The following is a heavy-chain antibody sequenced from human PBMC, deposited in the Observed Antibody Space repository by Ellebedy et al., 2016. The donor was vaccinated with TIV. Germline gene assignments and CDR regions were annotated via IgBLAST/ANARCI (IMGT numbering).Heavy chain of an antibody. D-gene: IGHD4-11*01. CDR1: GGSVSSGSYY. J-gene: IGHJ4*02. V-gene: IGHV4-61*01. CDR2: IYYSGST. Sequence: GSLRLSXTVSGGSVSSGSYYWSWIRQPPGKGLEWIGYIYYSGSTNYNPSLKSRVTISVDTSKNQFSLKLSSVTAADTAVYYCARGHLTTGADYWGQGTLVTVSS. CDR3: ARGHLTTGADY.